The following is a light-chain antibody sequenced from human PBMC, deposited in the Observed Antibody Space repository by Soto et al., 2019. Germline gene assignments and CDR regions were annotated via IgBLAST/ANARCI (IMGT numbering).Light chain of an antibody. CDR1: QSVSSSY. V-gene: IGKV3-20*01. J-gene: IGKJ1*01. Sequence: EIVLTQSPGTLSLSPGERATLSCRASQSVSSSYLAWYQQKPGQAPRLLIYGASSRATGIPDRFSGSGSGTDFTLNIHSLQSEDFAVYYCQQYNNWPRAFGQGTKVEIK. CDR3: QQYNNWPRA. CDR2: GAS.